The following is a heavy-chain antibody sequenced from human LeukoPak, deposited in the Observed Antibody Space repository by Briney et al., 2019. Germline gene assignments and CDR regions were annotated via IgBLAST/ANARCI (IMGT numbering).Heavy chain of an antibody. CDR1: GFTDHSNY. CDR2: IYSGGST. D-gene: IGHD3-10*01. Sequence: GGSLRLFCAACGFTDHSNYMSWDRQAPGKGLEWVSVIYSGGSTYYADSLKGRFTISRDNSKNTLYLQMNSLRAEDTAVYYCARSAGESLFLAWFDPWGQGTLVTVSS. J-gene: IGHJ5*02. V-gene: IGHV3-66*02. CDR3: ARSAGESLFLAWFDP.